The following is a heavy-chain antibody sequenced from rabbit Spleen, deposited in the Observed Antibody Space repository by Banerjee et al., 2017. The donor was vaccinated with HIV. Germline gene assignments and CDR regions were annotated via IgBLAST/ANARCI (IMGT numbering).Heavy chain of an antibody. V-gene: IGHV1S7*01. J-gene: IGHJ4*01. D-gene: IGHD6-1*01. CDR2: IDPIFGST. CDR1: GFDFSSYY. Sequence: QLVESGGGLVQPGGSLKLSCKASGFDFSSYYMSWVRQAPGKGLEWIGYIDPIFGSTYYASWVNGRFTISSHNAQNTLYLQLNSLTGADTATYFCVREAGYAGYGDASLWGPGTLVTVS. CDR3: VREAGYAGYGDASL.